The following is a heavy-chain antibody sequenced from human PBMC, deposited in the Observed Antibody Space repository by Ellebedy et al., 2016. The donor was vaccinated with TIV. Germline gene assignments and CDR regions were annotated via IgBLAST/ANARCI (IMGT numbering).Heavy chain of an antibody. J-gene: IGHJ4*02. Sequence: PGGSLRLSCAASGFTFSNYAMAWVRQTPGKELEWVSAIFGGGGTTYYADSVEGRFIISRDNSKKTLYLQMNSLRAEDTAVYYCAKGRGGGSDSSAPRYYFDYWGLGTLVTVSS. CDR3: AKGRGGGSDSSAPRYYFDY. CDR1: GFTFSNYA. CDR2: IFGGGGTT. D-gene: IGHD3-22*01. V-gene: IGHV3-23*01.